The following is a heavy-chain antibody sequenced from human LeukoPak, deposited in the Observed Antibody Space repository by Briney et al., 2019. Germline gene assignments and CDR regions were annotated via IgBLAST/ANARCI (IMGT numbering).Heavy chain of an antibody. D-gene: IGHD3-22*01. CDR1: GFTFSNAW. Sequence: GGSLRLSCAASGFTFSNAWMSWVRQAPGKGLEWVGRIKSKTDGGTTDYAAPVKGRFTISRDDSKNTPYLQMNSLKTEDTAVYYCTTGSYYYDSSGDFFNYYYYYGMDVWGQGTTVTVSS. CDR3: TTGSYYYDSSGDFFNYYYYYGMDV. J-gene: IGHJ6*02. CDR2: IKSKTDGGTT. V-gene: IGHV3-15*01.